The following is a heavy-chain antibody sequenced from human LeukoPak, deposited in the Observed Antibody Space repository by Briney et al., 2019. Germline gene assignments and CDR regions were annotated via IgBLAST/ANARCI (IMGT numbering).Heavy chain of an antibody. Sequence: SETLSLTCVVSGGSFSGYYWSWIRQPPGKGLEWIGEINNSGSTNYNPSLKSRVTISVDTSKNQFSLKLSSVTAADTAVYYCASLRERSYYARGFDYWGQGTLVTVSS. CDR3: ASLRERSYYARGFDY. D-gene: IGHD1-26*01. J-gene: IGHJ4*02. V-gene: IGHV4-34*01. CDR1: GGSFSGYY. CDR2: INNSGST.